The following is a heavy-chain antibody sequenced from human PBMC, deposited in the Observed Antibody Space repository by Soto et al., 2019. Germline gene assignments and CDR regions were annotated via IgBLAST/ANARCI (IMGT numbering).Heavy chain of an antibody. Sequence: LPLIWILSGHSLISSLYSWHWTHQAPWRGLEWIGYVYPSGATYYNPSLRGRLTLSIDRSKNQFSLKLTSVTAADTAVYYCARGNGSKVLDHWGQGNRVTISS. J-gene: IGHJ4*02. D-gene: IGHD6-13*01. V-gene: IGHV4-30-2*01. CDR1: GHSLISSLYS. CDR2: VYPSGAT. CDR3: ARGNGSKVLDH.